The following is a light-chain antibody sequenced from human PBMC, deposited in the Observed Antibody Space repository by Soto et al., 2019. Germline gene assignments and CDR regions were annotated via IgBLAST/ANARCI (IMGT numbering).Light chain of an antibody. CDR3: QQSYSTSIT. CDR2: PAS. Sequence: DIQMTQSPSSLSASVGDRVTITCRASQSISRYLNWYQQKPGKAPKLLIYPASSLQSGVPSRLSGSASRTYFTLSISTLQPEDFATYYCQQSYSTSITFGRGTRLEIK. J-gene: IGKJ5*01. V-gene: IGKV1-39*01. CDR1: QSISRY.